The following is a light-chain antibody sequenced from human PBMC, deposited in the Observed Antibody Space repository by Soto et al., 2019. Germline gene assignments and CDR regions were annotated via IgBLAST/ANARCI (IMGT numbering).Light chain of an antibody. CDR3: QQLNTCPPFFT. V-gene: IGKV1-9*01. CDR2: GAS. Sequence: DLQLTQSPSFLSASVGDRVTITCRASQGIRSYLAWYQQRPGKAPELLIYGASTLRPGGASRFSGSGSGTEFNLAISSLQPEDFATYFCQQLNTCPPFFTFGPGTKVDIK. J-gene: IGKJ3*01. CDR1: QGIRSY.